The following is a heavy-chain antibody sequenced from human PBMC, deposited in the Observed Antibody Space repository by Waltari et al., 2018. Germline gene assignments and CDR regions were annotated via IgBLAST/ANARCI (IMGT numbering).Heavy chain of an antibody. V-gene: IGHV1-69*04. D-gene: IGHD1-1*01. J-gene: IGHJ3*02. CDR2: IIPILGIA. CDR1: GGPFSSYA. CDR3: ARGVDGMGAFDI. Sequence: QVQLVQSGAEVKKPGSSVKVSCQASGGPFSSYAISWVRQAPGQGLEWMGGIIPILGIANYAQKFQGRVTITADESTSTAYMELSSLRSEDTAVYYCARGVDGMGAFDIWGQGTMVTVSS.